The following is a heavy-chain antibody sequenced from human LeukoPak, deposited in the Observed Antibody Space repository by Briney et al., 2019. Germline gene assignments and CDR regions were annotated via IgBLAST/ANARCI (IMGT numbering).Heavy chain of an antibody. V-gene: IGHV3-64D*09. J-gene: IGHJ3*02. CDR3: ARDILMVRGVTHLPLGAFDI. CDR1: GFTFSSYA. CDR2: ISNNGDIT. Sequence: GGSLRLSCSASGFTFSSYALHWVRQAPGKGLEFVSGISNNGDITYHADSVKGRFTISRDNSKNTLYLQMSSLRAEDTAVYYCARDILMVRGVTHLPLGAFDIWGQGTMVTVSS. D-gene: IGHD3-10*01.